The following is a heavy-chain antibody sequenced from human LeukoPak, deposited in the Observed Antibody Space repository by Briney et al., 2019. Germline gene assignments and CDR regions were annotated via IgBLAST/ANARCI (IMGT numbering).Heavy chain of an antibody. CDR3: AKESGYSYGRSFDY. CDR1: GFTFSSYA. Sequence: GGSLLLSCAASGFTFSSYAMSWVRQAPGKGLEWVSAISGSGGSTYYADSVKGRFTISRDNSKNTLYLQMDSLRAEDTAVYYCAKESGYSYGRSFDYWGQGTLVTVSS. J-gene: IGHJ4*02. D-gene: IGHD5-18*01. V-gene: IGHV3-23*01. CDR2: ISGSGGST.